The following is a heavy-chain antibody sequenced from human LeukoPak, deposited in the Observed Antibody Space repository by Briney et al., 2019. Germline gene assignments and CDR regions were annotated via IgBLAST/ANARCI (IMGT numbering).Heavy chain of an antibody. CDR2: ISADNGNT. D-gene: IGHD5-18*01. J-gene: IGHJ4*02. V-gene: IGHV1-18*01. CDR3: ARARWGSTEMVMYFDC. CDR1: GYTLTSYG. Sequence: ASVKVSCEASGYTLTSYGISWVRQAPGQGLEWMSWISADNGNTNYAQKLRGRVTMSTDTSTNTPDMAVKSLTSDGTAVYYCARARWGSTEMVMYFDCWGQGRLAGVSS.